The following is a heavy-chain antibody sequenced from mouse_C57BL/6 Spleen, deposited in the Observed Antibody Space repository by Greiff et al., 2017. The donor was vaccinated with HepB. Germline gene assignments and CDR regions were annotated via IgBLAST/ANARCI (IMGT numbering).Heavy chain of an antibody. CDR3: ARLKLLYYAMDY. Sequence: EVKLMESGGDLVKPGGSLKLSCAASGFTFSSYGMSWVRQTPDKRLEWVATISSGGSYTYYPDSVKGRFTISRDNAKNTLYLQMSSLKSEDTAMYYCARLKLLYYAMDYWGQGTSVTVSS. V-gene: IGHV5-6*01. CDR1: GFTFSSYG. J-gene: IGHJ4*01. CDR2: ISSGGSYT.